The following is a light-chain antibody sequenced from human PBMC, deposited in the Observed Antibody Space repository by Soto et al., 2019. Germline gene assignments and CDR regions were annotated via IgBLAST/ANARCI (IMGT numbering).Light chain of an antibody. CDR1: SSDVGGYNY. V-gene: IGLV2-14*01. J-gene: IGLJ1*01. Sequence: QSVLTQPASVSGSPGQSITISCTGTSSDVGGYNYVSWYQQHPGKAPKLMIYEVSNRPSGVSNRFSGSKSGNTASLTISGPQAEDEADYYFSSYTSSSTPKGFGTGTKLTVL. CDR3: SSYTSSSTPKG. CDR2: EVS.